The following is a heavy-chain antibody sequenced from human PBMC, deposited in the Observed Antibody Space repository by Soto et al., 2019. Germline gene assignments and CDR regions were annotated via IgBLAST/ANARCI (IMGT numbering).Heavy chain of an antibody. Sequence: GGSLRLSCAASGFTFDDYAMHWVRQAPGKGLEWVSGISWNSGSIGYADSVKGRFTISRDNAKNSLYLQMNSLRAEDTALYYCAKDRRYSYMEAYFDYWGQGTLVTVSS. CDR1: GFTFDDYA. CDR3: AKDRRYSYMEAYFDY. V-gene: IGHV3-9*01. D-gene: IGHD5-18*01. J-gene: IGHJ4*02. CDR2: ISWNSGSI.